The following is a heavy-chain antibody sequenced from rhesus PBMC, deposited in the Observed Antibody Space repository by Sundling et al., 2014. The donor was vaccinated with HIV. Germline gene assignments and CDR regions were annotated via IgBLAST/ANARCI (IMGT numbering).Heavy chain of an antibody. Sequence: QVQLQESGPGLVKPSETLSLTCGVSGGSISSTYWSWIRQPPGKGLEWVGRLSGSAGSTDYKSSLKSRVTISKDTTKNQFSLKLSSVTAADTAVYYCARVAASYYFDYWGQGVLVTVSS. J-gene: IGHJ4*01. CDR1: GGSISSTY. D-gene: IGHD4-29*01. V-gene: IGHV4-173*01. CDR2: LSGSAGST. CDR3: ARVAASYYFDY.